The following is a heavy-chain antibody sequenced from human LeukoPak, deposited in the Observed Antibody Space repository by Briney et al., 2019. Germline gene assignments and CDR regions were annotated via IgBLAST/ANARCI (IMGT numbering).Heavy chain of an antibody. V-gene: IGHV3-30*18. D-gene: IGHD3-22*01. J-gene: IGHJ4*02. CDR1: GFNFNSFT. CDR3: AKIDSTGYYYDN. Sequence: GGSLRLSCAASGFNFNSFTMHWVRQAPGKGLDWVALISHDGTYANYGDSVKGRFTISRDNSKNTLYLQMNSLRGDDTAVYYCAKIDSTGYYYDNWGQGTLVTVSS. CDR2: ISHDGTYA.